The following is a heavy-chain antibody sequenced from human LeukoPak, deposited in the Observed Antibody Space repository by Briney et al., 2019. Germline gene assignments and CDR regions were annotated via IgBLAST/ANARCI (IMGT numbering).Heavy chain of an antibody. J-gene: IGHJ4*02. CDR1: GYTFTGYY. CDR2: INPNSGGT. D-gene: IGHD3-22*01. Sequence: ASVKVSCKASGYTFTGYYMHWVRQAPGQGLEWMGWINPNSGGTNYAQKFQGRVTMTRDTSISTAYMELSRLRSDDTAVYYCARVAVSYYYDSSGYCELDYWGQGTLVTVSS. V-gene: IGHV1-2*02. CDR3: ARVAVSYYYDSSGYCELDY.